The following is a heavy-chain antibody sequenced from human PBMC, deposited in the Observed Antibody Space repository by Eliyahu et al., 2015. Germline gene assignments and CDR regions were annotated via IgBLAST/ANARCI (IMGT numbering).Heavy chain of an antibody. Sequence: EVQLVESGGGLVKPGGSLRLSCAASGFTFNKAWMSWVRQAPGMGLEWVGRIKSKTDGGTTDXXXPVKGRFTISRDDSKNTLHLQMNSLKTEDTAVYYCTPLGEYCSGGNCGPPPWGMGVWGQGTTVTVSS. CDR1: GFTFNKAW. D-gene: IGHD2-15*01. V-gene: IGHV3-15*01. CDR3: TPLGEYCSGGNCGPPPWGMGV. J-gene: IGHJ6*02. CDR2: IKSKTDGGTT.